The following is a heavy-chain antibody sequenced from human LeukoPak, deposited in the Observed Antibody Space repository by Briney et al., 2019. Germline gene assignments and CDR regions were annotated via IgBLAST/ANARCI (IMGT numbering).Heavy chain of an antibody. D-gene: IGHD5-18*01. CDR2: IYYSGST. Sequence: SQTLSLTCTVSGGSISSGGYCWSWIRQHPGKGLEWIGYIYYSGSTCYNPSLKSRVTISVDTSKNQFSLKLSSVTAADTAVYYCARVPPRTAMGPYFDYWGQGTLVTVSS. V-gene: IGHV4-31*03. CDR1: GGSISSGGYC. J-gene: IGHJ4*02. CDR3: ARVPPRTAMGPYFDY.